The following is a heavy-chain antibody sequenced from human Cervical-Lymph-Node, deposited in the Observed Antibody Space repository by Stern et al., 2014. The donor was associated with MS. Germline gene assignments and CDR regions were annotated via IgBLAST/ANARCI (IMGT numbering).Heavy chain of an antibody. CDR1: GFTFSSYG. D-gene: IGHD2-2*01. Sequence: VQLVQSGGGVVQPGRSLRLSCAASGFTFSSYGMHWVRQAPGKGLEWVAVIWYDGSNKYYADSVKGRFTISRDNSKNTLYLQMNSLRAEDTAVYYCARFPYQLRNYYYYYGMDVWGQGTTVTVSS. J-gene: IGHJ6*02. CDR2: IWYDGSNK. V-gene: IGHV3-33*01. CDR3: ARFPYQLRNYYYYYGMDV.